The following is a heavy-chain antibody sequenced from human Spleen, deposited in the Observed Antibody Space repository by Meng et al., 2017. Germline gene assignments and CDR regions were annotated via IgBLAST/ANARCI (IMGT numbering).Heavy chain of an antibody. D-gene: IGHD2/OR15-2a*01. V-gene: IGHV4-4*02. CDR1: GGSIRSDNW. Sequence: QLRPQRWGAGRVKPADTLALTCAVSGGSIRSDNWWSWVRQPPGKGLEWIGEIYPSGSTNYNPSLKSRITISVDKPRNQFSLTLNSVTAADTAVYYCTRNEYYCLGYWGQGTLVAVSS. J-gene: IGHJ4*02. CDR3: TRNEYYCLGY. CDR2: IYPSGST.